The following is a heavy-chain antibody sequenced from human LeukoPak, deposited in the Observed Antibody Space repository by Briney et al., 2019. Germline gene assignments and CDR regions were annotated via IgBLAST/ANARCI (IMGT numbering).Heavy chain of an antibody. Sequence: PGGSLRLSCAASGVTVSSNYMSWVRQAPGKGLEWISLIYSGGDTYYPDSVRGRFTISRDNSKNTLYLQMHSLRAEDTAVYYCARGPPACSTNCYGYLDYWGQGTLVTVSS. J-gene: IGHJ4*02. D-gene: IGHD2-2*01. V-gene: IGHV3-53*01. CDR1: GVTVSSNY. CDR2: IYSGGDT. CDR3: ARGPPACSTNCYGYLDY.